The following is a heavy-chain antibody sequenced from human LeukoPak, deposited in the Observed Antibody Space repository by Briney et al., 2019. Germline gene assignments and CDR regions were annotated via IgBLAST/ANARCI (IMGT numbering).Heavy chain of an antibody. CDR1: GFTFSSYA. J-gene: IGHJ4*02. CDR3: ARNGRELYQRGETDY. Sequence: GGSLRLSCAASGFTFSSYAMHWVRQAPGKGLEWVAAISYDGSNKYYADSVKGRFTISRDNSKNTLYLQMNSLRAEDTAVYYCARNGRELYQRGETDYWGQGTLVTVSS. V-gene: IGHV3-30-3*01. CDR2: ISYDGSNK. D-gene: IGHD1-26*01.